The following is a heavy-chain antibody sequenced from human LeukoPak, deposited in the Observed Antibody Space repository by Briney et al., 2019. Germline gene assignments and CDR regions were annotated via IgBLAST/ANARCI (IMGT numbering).Heavy chain of an antibody. Sequence: SVKVSCKASGGTFSSYAISWVRQAPGQGLEWMGGIIPVFGTANYAQKFQGRVTITADESTSTANMELSSLRSEDTAVYYCAREAVAGTGFDYWGQGTLVTVSS. CDR2: IIPVFGTA. J-gene: IGHJ4*02. D-gene: IGHD6-19*01. CDR3: AREAVAGTGFDY. CDR1: GGTFSSYA. V-gene: IGHV1-69*01.